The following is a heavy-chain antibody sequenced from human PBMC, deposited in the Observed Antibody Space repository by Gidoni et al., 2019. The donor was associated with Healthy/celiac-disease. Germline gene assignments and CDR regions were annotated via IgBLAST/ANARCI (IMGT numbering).Heavy chain of an antibody. Sequence: QVQLVQSGDEVKKPGASVKVSCKASGYTFTSYDINWVRQATGQGLEWMGWMNPNSGNTGYAQKFQGRVTMTRNTSISTAYMELSSLRSEDTAVYYCARSQKVGATHGVGYWGQGTLVTVSS. V-gene: IGHV1-8*01. J-gene: IGHJ4*02. D-gene: IGHD1-26*01. CDR1: GYTFTSYD. CDR2: MNPNSGNT. CDR3: ARSQKVGATHGVGY.